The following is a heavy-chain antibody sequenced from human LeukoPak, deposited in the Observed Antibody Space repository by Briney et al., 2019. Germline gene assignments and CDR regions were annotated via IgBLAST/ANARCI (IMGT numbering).Heavy chain of an antibody. J-gene: IGHJ5*02. CDR3: ARDACSTTISQAGGNRFDP. V-gene: IGHV1-46*01. Sequence: ASVKVSCKASGYTFTSYYMHWVRQAPGQGLEWMGIINPSGGSTSYAQKFQGRVTMTRDTSTSTVYMELSSLRSEDTAVYFCARDACSTTISQAGGNRFDPWGQGTLVIVS. CDR1: GYTFTSYY. D-gene: IGHD2-2*01. CDR2: INPSGGST.